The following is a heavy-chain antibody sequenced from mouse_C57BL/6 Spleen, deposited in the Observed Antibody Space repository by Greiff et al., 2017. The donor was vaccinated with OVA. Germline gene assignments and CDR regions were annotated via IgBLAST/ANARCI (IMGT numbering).Heavy chain of an antibody. J-gene: IGHJ1*03. D-gene: IGHD1-1*01. CDR2: IRNKANNHAT. V-gene: IGHV6-6*01. CDR3: TRRGYYGSSYGYLDV. CDR1: GFTFSDAW. Sequence: EVMLVESGGGLVQPGGSMKLSCAASGFTFSDAWMDWVRQSPEKGLEWVAEIRNKANNHATYYAESVKGRFTISRDDSKSSVYLQMNSLRAEDTGIDYCTRRGYYGSSYGYLDVWGTGTTVTVSS.